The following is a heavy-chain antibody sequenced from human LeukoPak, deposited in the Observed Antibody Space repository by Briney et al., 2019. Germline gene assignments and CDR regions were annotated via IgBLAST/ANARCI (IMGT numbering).Heavy chain of an antibody. CDR1: GFIFSNYG. CDR2: IRYDGSNK. Sequence: GSLRLSCTTSGFIFSNYGMHWVRQAPGKWLELVAFIRYDGSNKYYADSVKGRFTISRDNSKNTLYLQMNSLIAEDTAVYYCAKDGRDFLIPGYSYGYYYYYYMDVWGKGTTVTISS. J-gene: IGHJ6*03. CDR3: AKDGRDFLIPGYSYGYYYYYYMDV. V-gene: IGHV3-30*02. D-gene: IGHD5-18*01.